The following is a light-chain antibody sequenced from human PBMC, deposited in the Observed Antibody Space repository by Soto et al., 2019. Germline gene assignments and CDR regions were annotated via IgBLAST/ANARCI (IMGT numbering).Light chain of an antibody. CDR1: QSVSSY. J-gene: IGKJ4*01. CDR2: DAS. V-gene: IGKV3-11*01. Sequence: EIVLTQSPATLSLSPGERATLSCRASQSVSSYLAWYQQKPGQAPRLLIYDASNMATGIPARFSGSGSGTDSTLTISSLEPEDFAFYYCQQRSNWPPNLTFGGGTKVEIK. CDR3: QQRSNWPPNLT.